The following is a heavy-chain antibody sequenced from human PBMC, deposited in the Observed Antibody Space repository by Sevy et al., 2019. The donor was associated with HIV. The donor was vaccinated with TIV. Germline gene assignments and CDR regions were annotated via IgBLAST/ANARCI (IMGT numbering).Heavy chain of an antibody. Sequence: SETLSLTCAVSGGSISSDASSWSWIRQPPGKGLEWIGYIYHSGSTYYNPSLKSRVTISLDRSKNQFSLKLSSVTAADTAVYYCARESMVQGVLEGMDVWGQGTTVTVSS. J-gene: IGHJ6*02. V-gene: IGHV4-30-2*01. CDR1: GGSISSDASS. CDR2: IYHSGST. D-gene: IGHD3-10*01. CDR3: ARESMVQGVLEGMDV.